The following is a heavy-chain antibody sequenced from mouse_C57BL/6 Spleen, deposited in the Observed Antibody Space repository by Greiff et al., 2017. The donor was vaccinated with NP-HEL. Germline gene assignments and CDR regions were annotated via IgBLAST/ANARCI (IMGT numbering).Heavy chain of an antibody. V-gene: IGHV1-22*01. CDR2: INPNNGGT. Sequence: VQLQQSGPELVKPGASVKMSCKASGYTFTDYNMHWVKQSHGKSLEWIGYINPNNGGTSYNQKFKGKATLTVNKSSRTAYMELRSLTSEDSAVYYCARDHGSSYDYWGQGTTLTVSS. CDR1: GYTFTDYN. J-gene: IGHJ2*01. CDR3: ARDHGSSYDY. D-gene: IGHD1-1*01.